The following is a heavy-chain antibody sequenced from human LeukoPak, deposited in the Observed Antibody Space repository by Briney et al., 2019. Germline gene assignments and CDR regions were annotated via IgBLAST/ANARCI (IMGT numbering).Heavy chain of an antibody. J-gene: IGHJ4*02. Sequence: PGGSLRLSCAASGFTFSNYVMSWVRQAPGKGLEWVSTIGGSGGNTYYADSVKGRFTVSRDNSKNTLYLQMNSLRAEDTAVYYCARDAGRYFDWLGYWGQGALVTVSS. CDR3: ARDAGRYFDWLGY. CDR2: IGGSGGNT. D-gene: IGHD3-9*01. V-gene: IGHV3-23*01. CDR1: GFTFSNYV.